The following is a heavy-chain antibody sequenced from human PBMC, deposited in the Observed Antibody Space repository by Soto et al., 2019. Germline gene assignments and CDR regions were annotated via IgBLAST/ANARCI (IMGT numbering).Heavy chain of an antibody. D-gene: IGHD1-26*01. J-gene: IGHJ4*02. CDR2: IYSDGST. V-gene: IGHV3-53*01. CDR1: GFTVSTNY. CDR3: ARGAGDAYRGYYFDY. Sequence: VQLVESGGGLIQPGGSLRLSCAASGFTVSTNYMSWVRQPPGKGLEWVSVIYSDGSTYYAASVKGRFTISRDNSKNQLYLQINSLRAEDTAVYYCARGAGDAYRGYYFDYWGQGTLVTVSS.